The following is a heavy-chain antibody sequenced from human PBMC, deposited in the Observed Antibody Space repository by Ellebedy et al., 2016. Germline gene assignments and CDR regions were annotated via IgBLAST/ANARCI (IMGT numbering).Heavy chain of an antibody. CDR2: IYNNGNT. D-gene: IGHD3-3*01. CDR3: ARGGVVRHMTL. J-gene: IGHJ3*01. Sequence: SETLSLTCTVSGGSISGYYCSWIRQPPGKGLEWIGYIYNNGNTNYNPSLKSWVTISIDTSKNQFSLKLNSVTAADTAVYYCARGGVVRHMTLWGQGTMVAVSS. CDR1: GGSISGYY. V-gene: IGHV4-59*01.